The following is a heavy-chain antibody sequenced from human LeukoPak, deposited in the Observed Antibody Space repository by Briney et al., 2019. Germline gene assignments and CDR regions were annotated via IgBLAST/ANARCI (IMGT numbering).Heavy chain of an antibody. CDR3: AREQTPTTVVTG. D-gene: IGHD4-23*01. V-gene: IGHV4-61*02. CDR1: GGSISSGSYY. Sequence: SQTLSLTCTVSGGSISSGSYYWSWIRQPAGKGLEWIGRIYTSGSTNYNPSLKSRVTISVDTSKNQFSLKLSSVTAADTAVYYCAREQTPTTVVTGWGQGTLVTVSS. CDR2: IYTSGST. J-gene: IGHJ4*02.